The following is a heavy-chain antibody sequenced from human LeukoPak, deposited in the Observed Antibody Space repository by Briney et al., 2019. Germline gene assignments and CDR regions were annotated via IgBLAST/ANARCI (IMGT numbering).Heavy chain of an antibody. CDR2: INHSGST. V-gene: IGHV4-34*01. D-gene: IGHD3-10*01. Sequence: SETLSLTCAVYGGSFSGCYWSWIRQPPGKGLEWIGEINHSGSTNYNPSLKSRVTISVDTSKNQFSLKLSSVTAADTAVYYCARGAAYYYGSGSYKYWFDPWGQGTLVTVSS. J-gene: IGHJ5*02. CDR3: ARGAAYYYGSGSYKYWFDP. CDR1: GGSFSGCY.